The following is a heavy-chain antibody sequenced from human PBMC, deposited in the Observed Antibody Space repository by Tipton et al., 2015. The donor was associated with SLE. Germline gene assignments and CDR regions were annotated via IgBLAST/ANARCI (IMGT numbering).Heavy chain of an antibody. J-gene: IGHJ4*02. CDR1: GFTLSSYA. Sequence: SLRLSCAASGFTLSSYAMHWVRQAPGKGLEWVAVISYDGSNKYYADSVKGRFTISRDNSKNTLYLQMNSLRAEDTAVYYCASFHSSSWYYFDYWGQGTLVTVSS. V-gene: IGHV3-30-3*01. CDR3: ASFHSSSWYYFDY. D-gene: IGHD6-13*01. CDR2: ISYDGSNK.